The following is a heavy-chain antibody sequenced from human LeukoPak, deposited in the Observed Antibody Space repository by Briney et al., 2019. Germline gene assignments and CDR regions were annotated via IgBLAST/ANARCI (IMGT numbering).Heavy chain of an antibody. D-gene: IGHD5-12*01. J-gene: IGHJ5*02. Sequence: PGGSLRLSYAASGFIFSQYSMNWVRQAPGKGLEWVSHIRSSSETFYADSVKGRFTISRDNARNSLYLQMNNLRGEDTAIYYCARDAGNSGYGCDLWGQGTLVTVSS. CDR2: IRSSSET. CDR1: GFIFSQYS. V-gene: IGHV3-48*01. CDR3: ARDAGNSGYGCDL.